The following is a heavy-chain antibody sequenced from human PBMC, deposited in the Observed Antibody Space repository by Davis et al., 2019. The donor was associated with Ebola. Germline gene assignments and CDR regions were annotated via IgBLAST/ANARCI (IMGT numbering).Heavy chain of an antibody. CDR2: IVVGSGNT. J-gene: IGHJ6*02. CDR3: ARGRCSSTSCYISYYYYGMDV. D-gene: IGHD2-2*02. V-gene: IGHV1-58*02. Sequence: SVKVSCKASGFTFTSSAMQWVRQARGQRLEWIGWIVVGSGNTNYAQKFQERVTITRDMSTSTAYMELSRLRSDDTAVYYCARGRCSSTSCYISYYYYGMDVWGQGTTVTVSS. CDR1: GFTFTSSA.